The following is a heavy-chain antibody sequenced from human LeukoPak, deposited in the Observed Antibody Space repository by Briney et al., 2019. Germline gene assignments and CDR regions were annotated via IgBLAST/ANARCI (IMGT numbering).Heavy chain of an antibody. Sequence: SETLSLTCTVSGGSISRYHWSWIRQPAGKGLEWIGRIYTSGSTNYNPSLKSRVTMSVDTSKNQFSLKLSSVTAADTAVYYCARSLGYCTNGVCPRYFDYWGQGTLVTVSS. V-gene: IGHV4-4*07. CDR2: IYTSGST. J-gene: IGHJ4*02. CDR3: ARSLGYCTNGVCPRYFDY. D-gene: IGHD2-8*01. CDR1: GGSISRYH.